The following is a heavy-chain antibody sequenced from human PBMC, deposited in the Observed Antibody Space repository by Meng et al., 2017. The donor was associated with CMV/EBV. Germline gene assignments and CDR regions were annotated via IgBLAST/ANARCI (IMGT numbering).Heavy chain of an antibody. V-gene: IGHV4-31*03. CDR3: ARQSPDNWLDP. CDR1: GGPMSSGGYC. J-gene: IGHJ5*02. Sequence: TVSGGPMSSGGYCWAWIRQHPEKGLDWIGYSYPDGTTHYNPSLRSRLSISVDTSKNVFFLKLNSVTAADTAVYFCARQSPDNWLDPWGQGALVTVSS. CDR2: SYPDGTT.